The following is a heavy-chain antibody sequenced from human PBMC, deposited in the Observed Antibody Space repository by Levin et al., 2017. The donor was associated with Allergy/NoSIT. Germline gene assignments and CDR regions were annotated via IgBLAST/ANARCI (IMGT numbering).Heavy chain of an antibody. J-gene: IGHJ3*02. CDR1: GFTFSSYG. CDR2: ISYDGSNK. Sequence: GESLKISCAASGFTFSSYGMHWVRQAPGKGLEWVAVISYDGSNKYYADSVKGRFTISRDNSKNTLYLQMNSLRAEDTAVYYCAKDSPQWLRFDAFDIWGQGTMVTVSS. CDR3: AKDSPQWLRFDAFDI. V-gene: IGHV3-30*18. D-gene: IGHD5-12*01.